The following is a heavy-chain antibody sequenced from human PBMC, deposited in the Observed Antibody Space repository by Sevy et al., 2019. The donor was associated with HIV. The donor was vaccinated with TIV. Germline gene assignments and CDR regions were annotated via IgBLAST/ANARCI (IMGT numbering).Heavy chain of an antibody. V-gene: IGHV3-7*01. J-gene: IGHJ4*02. CDR2: IKQDGSEK. Sequence: GGSLRLSCAASGFTFSGYWMSWVRQAPGKGLEWVANIKQDGSEKYYVDSVKGRFTISRDNAKNSLYLQMNSLRAEDTAVYYCARDLDCSSTSCYGYWGQGTLVTVSS. CDR1: GFTFSGYW. D-gene: IGHD2-2*01. CDR3: ARDLDCSSTSCYGY.